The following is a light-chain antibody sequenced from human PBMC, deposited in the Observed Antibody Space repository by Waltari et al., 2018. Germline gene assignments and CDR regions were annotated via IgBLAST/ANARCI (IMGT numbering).Light chain of an antibody. J-gene: IGLJ2*01. CDR1: SSDVGGYNF. CDR2: DVT. V-gene: IGLV2-11*01. Sequence: QSALTQPRSVSGSPGQSVTISCTGTSSDVGGYNFVSLYQQHPGKAPKLMIYDVTKRPSGVPDRFAGSKSGNTASLTISGLQAEDEADYHCCSYAGTNILGIFGGGTKLTVL. CDR3: CSYAGTNILGI.